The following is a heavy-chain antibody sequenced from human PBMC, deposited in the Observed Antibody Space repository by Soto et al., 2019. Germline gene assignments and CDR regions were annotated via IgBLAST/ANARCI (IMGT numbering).Heavy chain of an antibody. Sequence: WVLMRHSCAAAGFPCSDAWMSWVRKAQGKGLEWVANINQDESEKYYVASVKGRFTISRDNSKNSLYLQMNSLSADDTALYYCARAYVVRGPPSGAYWGQGTLVTVSS. CDR2: INQDESEK. V-gene: IGHV3-7*04. D-gene: IGHD3-10*01. CDR1: GFPCSDAW. CDR3: ARAYVVRGPPSGAY. J-gene: IGHJ4*02.